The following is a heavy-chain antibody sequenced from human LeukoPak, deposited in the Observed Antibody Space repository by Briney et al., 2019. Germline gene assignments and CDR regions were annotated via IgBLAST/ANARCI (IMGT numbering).Heavy chain of an antibody. CDR3: ARAPLWGYDFWSGYFDY. J-gene: IGHJ4*02. V-gene: IGHV1-46*01. CDR2: INPSGGST. D-gene: IGHD3-3*01. Sequence: ASAKVSCKASGYTFTSYYMHWVRQAPGQGLEWMGIINPSGGSTSYAQKFQGRVTMTRDTSTSTVYMELSSLRSEDTAVYYCARAPLWGYDFWSGYFDYWGQGTLVTVSS. CDR1: GYTFTSYY.